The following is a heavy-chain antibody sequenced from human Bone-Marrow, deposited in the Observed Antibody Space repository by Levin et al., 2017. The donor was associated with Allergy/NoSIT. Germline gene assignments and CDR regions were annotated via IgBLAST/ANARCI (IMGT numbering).Heavy chain of an antibody. V-gene: IGHV3-23*01. J-gene: IGHJ3*02. CDR2: ISGSDDST. D-gene: IGHD3/OR15-3a*01. CDR1: GFIFSSSA. Sequence: QAGGSLRLSCAASGFIFSSSAMSWVRQAPGKGLEWVSSISGSDDSTYYTDSVKGRLTISRDNSKNTIYLQMNSLRAEDTAIYYCAKVRRGLDAFDIWGQGTMVTVSS. CDR3: AKVRRGLDAFDI.